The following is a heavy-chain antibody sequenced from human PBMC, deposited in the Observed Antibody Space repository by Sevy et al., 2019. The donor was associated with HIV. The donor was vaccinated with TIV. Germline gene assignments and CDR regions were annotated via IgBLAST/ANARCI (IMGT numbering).Heavy chain of an antibody. J-gene: IGHJ4*02. CDR2: ISSSGSTI. CDR1: GLTFSDYY. D-gene: IGHD6-13*01. CDR3: ARGYSSSRFDFDY. Sequence: GGSLRLSCAASGLTFSDYYMSWIRQAPGKGLEWVSYISSSGSTIYYADSVKGRFTISRDNAKNSLYLQMNSLRAEDTAVYYCARGYSSSRFDFDYWGQGTLVTVSS. V-gene: IGHV3-11*01.